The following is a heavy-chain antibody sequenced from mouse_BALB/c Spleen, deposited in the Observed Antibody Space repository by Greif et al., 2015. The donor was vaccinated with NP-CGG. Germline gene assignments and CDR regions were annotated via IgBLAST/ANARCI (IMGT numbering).Heavy chain of an antibody. V-gene: IGHV1-7*01. CDR3: ARRTTATYFDY. J-gene: IGHJ2*01. CDR1: GYTLTSYW. Sequence: VQLQQSGAELAKPGASVKMSCKASGYTLTSYWMHWVKQRPGQGLEWIGYINPSTGYTEYNQKFKDKATLTADKSSSTAYMQLSSLTSEDSAVYYCARRTTATYFDYWGQGTTLTVSS. CDR2: INPSTGYT. D-gene: IGHD1-2*01.